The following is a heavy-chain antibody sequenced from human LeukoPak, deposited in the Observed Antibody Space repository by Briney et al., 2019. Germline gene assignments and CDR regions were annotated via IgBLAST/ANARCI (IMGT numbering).Heavy chain of an antibody. D-gene: IGHD3-22*01. J-gene: IGHJ4*02. V-gene: IGHV3-23*01. CDR3: AKERSSGVYRLFDY. Sequence: GGSLRLSCAASGFTFSTYAMNWVRQAPGKGLEWVSGISGSGDTTYYTDSVKGRFTISRDNSKDTLYLQMNSLRAEDTAVYYCAKERSSGVYRLFDYWGQGTLVAVSS. CDR1: GFTFSTYA. CDR2: ISGSGDTT.